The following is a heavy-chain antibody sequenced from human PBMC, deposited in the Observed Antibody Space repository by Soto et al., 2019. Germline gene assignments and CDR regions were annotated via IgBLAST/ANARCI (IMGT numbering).Heavy chain of an antibody. J-gene: IGHJ5*02. CDR2: ISYDGSNK. V-gene: IGHV3-30-3*01. CDR1: GFTLSSYA. Sequence: QVPLVESGGGVVQPGRSLRLSCAASGFTLSSYAMHWVRQAPGKGLEWVAVISYDGSNKYYADSVKGRFTISRDNSKTTLDLQMNSMRAEDTAVYYCTRDRVGIWFGELGPWGQGTLVIGSS. D-gene: IGHD3-10*01. CDR3: TRDRVGIWFGELGP.